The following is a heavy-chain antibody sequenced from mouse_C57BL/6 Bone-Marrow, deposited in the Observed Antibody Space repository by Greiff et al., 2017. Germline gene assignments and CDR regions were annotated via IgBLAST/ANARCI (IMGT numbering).Heavy chain of an antibody. CDR1: GYTFTNYW. V-gene: IGHV1-63*01. CDR2: IYPGGGYT. Sequence: VQLKESGAELVRPGTSVKMSCKASGYTFTNYWIGWAKQRPGHGLEWIGDIYPGGGYTNYNEKFKGKATLTADKSSSTAYMQVISLTSENSSIYYCARWSYYAMDYWGQGTSVTVSS. J-gene: IGHJ4*01. CDR3: ARWSYYAMDY.